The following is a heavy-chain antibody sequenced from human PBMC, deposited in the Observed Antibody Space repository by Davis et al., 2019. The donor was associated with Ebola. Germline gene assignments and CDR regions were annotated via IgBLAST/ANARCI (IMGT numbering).Heavy chain of an antibody. V-gene: IGHV5-51*01. J-gene: IGHJ6*02. Sequence: ISRKGPRYSFSIYWIGSPPLMPGKGLERIGIIYPGDSDTRYSPSFQGQVTISADKSISTAYLQWSSLKASDTAMYYCARRNQDQLLHFDVWGQGTTVTVSS. CDR3: ARRNQDQLLHFDV. D-gene: IGHD2-2*01. CDR2: IYPGDSDT. CDR1: RYSFSIYW.